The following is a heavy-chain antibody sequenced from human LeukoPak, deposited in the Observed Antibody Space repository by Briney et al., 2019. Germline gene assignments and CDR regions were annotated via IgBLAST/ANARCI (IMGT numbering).Heavy chain of an antibody. D-gene: IGHD6-13*01. V-gene: IGHV3-74*01. J-gene: IGHJ4*02. CDR1: GFAFSTYT. Sequence: GGSLRLSCAASGFAFSTYTIHWVRQVPGKGLMWVSRINNDGRSTTYADSVRGRFTISRDNAKNTLYLQMNSLRAEDTAVYYCARGGVPAAHDYWGQGTLVTVTS. CDR2: INNDGRST. CDR3: ARGGVPAAHDY.